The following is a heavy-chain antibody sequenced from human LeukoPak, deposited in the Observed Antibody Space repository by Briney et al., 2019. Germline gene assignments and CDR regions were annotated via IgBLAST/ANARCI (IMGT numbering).Heavy chain of an antibody. D-gene: IGHD6-13*01. CDR2: LSTSGRDT. J-gene: IGHJ1*01. CDR1: GYTFTIYY. V-gene: IGHV1-46*01. Sequence: GASVKVSCKASGYTFTIYYMHWVRQAPGQGLEWMGILSTSGRDTTYAQKFQGRVTMTRDTSTSTVYMELSSLRSEDTAVYYCAKEGAITGAGTCYFQYWGQGTLVTVSS. CDR3: AKEGAITGAGTCYFQY.